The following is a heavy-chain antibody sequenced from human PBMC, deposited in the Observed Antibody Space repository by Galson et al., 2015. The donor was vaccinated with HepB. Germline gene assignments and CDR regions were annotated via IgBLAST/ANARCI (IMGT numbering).Heavy chain of an antibody. D-gene: IGHD2-15*01. CDR1: GFTFSSYT. Sequence: SLRLSCAASGFTFSSYTMNWVRQAPGKGLEWVSSIGSSGNYIFYGDSVKGRFTISRDNAKNSLFLQMNSLRAEDTAVYYCARGYEDLPFWGQGTLVTVSS. CDR3: ARGYEDLPF. J-gene: IGHJ4*02. CDR2: IGSSGNYI. V-gene: IGHV3-21*01.